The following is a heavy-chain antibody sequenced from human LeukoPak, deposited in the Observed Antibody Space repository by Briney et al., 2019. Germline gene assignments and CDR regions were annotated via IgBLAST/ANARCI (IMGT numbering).Heavy chain of an antibody. J-gene: IGHJ4*02. CDR2: ISGSGGST. V-gene: IGHV3-23*01. CDR1: GFTFSSYA. D-gene: IGHD3-10*01. Sequence: GGSLRLSCAASGFTFSSYAMSWVRQAPGKGLEWVSAISGSGGSTYYADSVKGRFTISRDNSKNTLYLQMNSLRAEDTAVYYCARDPLLWFGEFDYWGQGTLVTVSS. CDR3: ARDPLLWFGEFDY.